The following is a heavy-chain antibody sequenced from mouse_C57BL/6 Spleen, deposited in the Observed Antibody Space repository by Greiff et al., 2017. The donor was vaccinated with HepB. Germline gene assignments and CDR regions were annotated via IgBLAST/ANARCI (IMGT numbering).Heavy chain of an antibody. V-gene: IGHV3-6*01. D-gene: IGHD2-1*01. CDR2: ISYDGSN. J-gene: IGHJ4*01. Sequence: EVQLVESGPGLVKPSQSLSLTCSVTGYSITSGYYWNWIRQFPGNKLEWMGYISYDGSNNYNPSLKNRISITRDTSKNQFFLKLNSVTTEDTATYYCANYGNYGDAMDYWGQGTSVTVSS. CDR1: GYSITSGYY. CDR3: ANYGNYGDAMDY.